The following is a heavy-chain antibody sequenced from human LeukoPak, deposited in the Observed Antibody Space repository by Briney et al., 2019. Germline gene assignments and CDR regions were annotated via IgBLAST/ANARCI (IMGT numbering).Heavy chain of an antibody. D-gene: IGHD3-22*01. V-gene: IGHV4-34*01. CDR1: GGSFSGYY. J-gene: IGHJ4*02. CDR2: INHSGST. CDR3: ARHSYYYDSSGYHYYFDY. Sequence: PSETLSLTCAVYGGSFSGYYWSWIRQPPGKGLEWIGEINHSGSTNYNPSLKSRVTISVDTSKNQFSLKLSSVTAADTAVYYCARHSYYYDSSGYHYYFDYWGQGTLVTVSS.